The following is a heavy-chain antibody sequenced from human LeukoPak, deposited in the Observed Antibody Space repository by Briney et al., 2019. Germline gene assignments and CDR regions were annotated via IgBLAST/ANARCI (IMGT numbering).Heavy chain of an antibody. J-gene: IGHJ5*02. CDR3: ARRRLFDP. V-gene: IGHV4-38-2*02. CDR2: IYHSGNT. Sequence: SETLSLTCTVSGYSISSGYFWGWIRQPPGQGLEWIGSIYHSGNTYYNPSLKSRVTISVDTSKNQFSLKLSSVAAADTAVYYCARRRLFDPWGQGTLVTVSS. CDR1: GYSISSGYF.